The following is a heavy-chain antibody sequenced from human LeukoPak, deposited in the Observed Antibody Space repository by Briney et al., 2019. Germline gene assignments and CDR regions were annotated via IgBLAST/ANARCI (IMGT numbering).Heavy chain of an antibody. V-gene: IGHV3-48*01. D-gene: IGHD3-10*01. CDR3: ARSYNTFDY. CDR2: ISSGSSNI. J-gene: IGHJ4*02. Sequence: GGSLRLSCAASGFTFSSHSMNWVRQAPGKGLEWVSFISSGSSNIFYADSVKGRFSISRDNAKDSLYLQMNSLRAEDTAVYYCARSYNTFDYWGQGTLVTVSS. CDR1: GFTFSSHS.